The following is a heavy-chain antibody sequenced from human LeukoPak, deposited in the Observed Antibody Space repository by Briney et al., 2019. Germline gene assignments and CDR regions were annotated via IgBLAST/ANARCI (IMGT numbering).Heavy chain of an antibody. J-gene: IGHJ4*02. V-gene: IGHV4-4*07. D-gene: IGHD1-26*01. CDR3: AASEVGGTVGTVFDY. Sequence: SETLSLTCTVSGPSISSYYWSWIRQPAGKGLEWIGRIYISGNIDYNPSLKSRVTMSVDKSKNQFSLKRSSVAAADTAVYYCAASEVGGTVGTVFDYWGQGTLVTVSS. CDR2: IYISGNI. CDR1: GPSISSYY.